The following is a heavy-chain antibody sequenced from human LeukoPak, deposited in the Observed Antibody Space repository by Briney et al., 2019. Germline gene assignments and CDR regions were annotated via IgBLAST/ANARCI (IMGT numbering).Heavy chain of an antibody. D-gene: IGHD4-17*01. Sequence: GGSLRLSCAASGFTFSSYAMSWVRQAPGKGLEWVAVISYDGSNKYYADSVKGRFTIFRDNSENTLSLRMNSLRVEDTARYYCARHRHIETVTMLSSGLDYWGQGTLVTVSS. V-gene: IGHV3-30-3*01. CDR1: GFTFSSYA. CDR3: ARHRHIETVTMLSSGLDY. CDR2: ISYDGSNK. J-gene: IGHJ4*02.